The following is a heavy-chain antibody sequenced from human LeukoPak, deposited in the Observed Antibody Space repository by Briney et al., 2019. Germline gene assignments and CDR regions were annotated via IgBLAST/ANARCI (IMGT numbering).Heavy chain of an antibody. V-gene: IGHV3-23*01. CDR2: ISGSGGST. J-gene: IGHJ6*03. CDR3: AKDRSGWRTYYYMDV. Sequence: PGGSLRLSCAASGSTFSSYAMSWVRQAPGKGLEWVSAISGSGGSTYYADSVKGRFTISRDNSKNTLYLQMNSLRAEDTAVYYCAKDRSGWRTYYYMDVWGKGTTVTVSS. CDR1: GSTFSSYA. D-gene: IGHD6-19*01.